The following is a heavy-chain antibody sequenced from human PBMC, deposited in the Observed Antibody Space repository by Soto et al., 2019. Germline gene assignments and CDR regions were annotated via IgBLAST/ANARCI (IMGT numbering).Heavy chain of an antibody. CDR1: RLTFSSHG. CDR3: ATGGWLRHNDN. CDR2: ISGSGTRT. J-gene: IGHJ4*02. D-gene: IGHD5-12*01. Sequence: EVQLLESGGGLVQPGGALRLSCAASRLTFSSHGMSWVRQAPGKGLEWVSNISGSGTRTYYADSVRGRFTISRDNSKNTLYLEMNSLTADDTAAYYCATGGWLRHNDNWGQGTLVTVSS. V-gene: IGHV3-23*01.